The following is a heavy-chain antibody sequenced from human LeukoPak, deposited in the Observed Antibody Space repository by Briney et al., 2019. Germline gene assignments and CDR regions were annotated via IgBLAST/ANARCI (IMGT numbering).Heavy chain of an antibody. CDR3: AKRYSGYDSYFDY. CDR1: GFTFSSYA. D-gene: IGHD5-12*01. J-gene: IGHJ4*02. V-gene: IGHV3-23*01. Sequence: GGSLRLSCAASGFTFSSYAMSWVRQAPGKGLEWVSAISGSGGSTYYADSVKGRFTISRDNSKNALYLQMNSLRAEDTAVYYCAKRYSGYDSYFDYWGQGTLVTVSS. CDR2: ISGSGGST.